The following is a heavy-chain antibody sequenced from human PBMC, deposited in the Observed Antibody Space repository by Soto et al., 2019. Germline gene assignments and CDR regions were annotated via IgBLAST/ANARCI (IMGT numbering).Heavy chain of an antibody. Sequence: PGGSLRLSCAASGFTFSDYAMSWVRQAPGKGLEWVSAIDGSSATTNYADSVEGRFTISRDGSKNTLYLHMNSLRAEDTAVYYCALRRVAYADFWGQGTRVTVSS. CDR1: GFTFSDYA. CDR2: IDGSSATT. J-gene: IGHJ4*02. D-gene: IGHD2-2*01. V-gene: IGHV3-23*01. CDR3: ALRRVAYADF.